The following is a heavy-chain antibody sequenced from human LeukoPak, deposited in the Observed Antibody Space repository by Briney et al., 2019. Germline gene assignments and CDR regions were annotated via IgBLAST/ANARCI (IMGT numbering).Heavy chain of an antibody. J-gene: IGHJ4*02. D-gene: IGHD6-13*01. Sequence: GGSLRLSCAASGFTFSSYAIHWVRQAPGKGLEWVAVISYDGSNKYYADSVKGRFIISRDNSKNTLYLQMNSLGVEDTAVYYCARDDSVYRIAAAGTNYWGQGTLVTVSS. CDR2: ISYDGSNK. V-gene: IGHV3-30-3*01. CDR3: ARDDSVYRIAAAGTNY. CDR1: GFTFSSYA.